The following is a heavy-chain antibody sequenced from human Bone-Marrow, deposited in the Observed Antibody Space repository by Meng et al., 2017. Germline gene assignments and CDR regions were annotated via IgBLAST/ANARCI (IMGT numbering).Heavy chain of an antibody. V-gene: IGHV1-46*01. Sequence: ASVTVSCKPSGYTFTSYYMHWVRQAPGQGLEWMGIINPSGGSTSHAQKYQGRVTMTRDTSTSTVYMELSSLRSEDTAVYYCAREDLWELLAGFDYWGQGTLVTVSS. CDR3: AREDLWELLAGFDY. CDR1: GYTFTSYY. CDR2: INPSGGST. J-gene: IGHJ4*02. D-gene: IGHD1-26*01.